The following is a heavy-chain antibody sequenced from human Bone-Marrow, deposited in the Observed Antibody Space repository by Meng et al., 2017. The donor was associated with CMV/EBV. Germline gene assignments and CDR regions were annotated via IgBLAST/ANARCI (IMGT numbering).Heavy chain of an antibody. CDR1: GFTFGDHP. CDR3: ASCRSDLSADY. CDR2: IRSKAYGGTT. D-gene: IGHD2-15*01. Sequence: GESLKISCRVSGFTFGDHPMSWVRQAPGKGLEWAGFIRSKAYGGTTEYAASVKGRFIISRDDTKSIAYLQMNSLKTEDTAVYYCASCRSDLSADYWGQGTLVTVSS. V-gene: IGHV3-49*04. J-gene: IGHJ4*02.